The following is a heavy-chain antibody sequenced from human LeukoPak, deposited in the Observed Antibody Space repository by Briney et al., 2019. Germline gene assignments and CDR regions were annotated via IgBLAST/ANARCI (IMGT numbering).Heavy chain of an antibody. CDR3: ARADIAAAGPFDY. CDR2: IYYSGST. J-gene: IGHJ4*02. D-gene: IGHD6-13*01. CDR1: GGSVSSGSYY. Sequence: PXXTLSLTCTVSGGSVSSGSYYWSWIRQPPGKGLEWIGYIYYSGSTNYNPSLKSRVTISVDTSKNQFSLKLSSVTAADTAVYYCARADIAAAGPFDYWGQGTLVTVSS. V-gene: IGHV4-61*01.